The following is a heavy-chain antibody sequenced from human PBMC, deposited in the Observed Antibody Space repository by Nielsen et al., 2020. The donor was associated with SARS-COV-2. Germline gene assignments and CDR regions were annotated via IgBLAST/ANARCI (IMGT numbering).Heavy chain of an antibody. CDR3: AREGVAAAGTADYYYGLDV. CDR1: GFPFSDYH. CDR2: ISSSRTYR. D-gene: IGHD6-13*01. J-gene: IGHJ6*02. Sequence: GESLKISCAASGFPFSDYHMSWIRRAPGKGLEWISYISSSRTYRSYADSVRGRFTISRDNAKNSLYLQMNSLRAEDTAVYYCAREGVAAAGTADYYYGLDVWGQGTTVAVSS. V-gene: IGHV3-11*05.